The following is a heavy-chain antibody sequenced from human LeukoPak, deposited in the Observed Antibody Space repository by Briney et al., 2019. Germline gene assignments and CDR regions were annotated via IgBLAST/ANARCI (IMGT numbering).Heavy chain of an antibody. Sequence: ASVKVSCKAFGYTFTGNNIYWVRQAPGQGLEWMGWINPNGGPIYAQKFQGKATMTRDTSITTAYMEMSGLISDDTAMYFCARGVGSSWLDPWGQGTLVTVSS. CDR2: INPNGGP. CDR3: ARGVGSSWLDP. V-gene: IGHV1-2*02. D-gene: IGHD1-26*01. CDR1: GYTFTGNN. J-gene: IGHJ5*02.